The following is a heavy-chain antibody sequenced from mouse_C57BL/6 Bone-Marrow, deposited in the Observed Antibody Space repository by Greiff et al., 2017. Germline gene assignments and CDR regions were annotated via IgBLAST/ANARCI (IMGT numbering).Heavy chain of an antibody. CDR2: IHPNSGST. CDR3: ARFGYYYGSSYFDY. CDR1: GYTFTSYW. J-gene: IGHJ2*01. Sequence: QVQLKQPGAELVKPGASVKLSCKASGYTFTSYWMHWVKQRPGQGLEWIGMIHPNSGSTNYNEKFKSKATLTVDKSSSTAYMQLSSLTSEDSAVYYCARFGYYYGSSYFDYWGQGTTLTVSS. V-gene: IGHV1-64*01. D-gene: IGHD1-1*01.